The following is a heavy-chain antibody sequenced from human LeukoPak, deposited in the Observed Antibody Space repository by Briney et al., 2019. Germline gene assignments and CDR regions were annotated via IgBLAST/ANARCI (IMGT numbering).Heavy chain of an antibody. Sequence: GGSLILSCAASGFTFSSYGMHWVRQAPGKGLEWVAFIRYDGSKKYFADSVKGRFTISRDNSKNTLYLQMNSLRTEDTAVYYCAKDQADYYDSSGMNCWGQGTLVTVSS. J-gene: IGHJ4*02. D-gene: IGHD3-22*01. CDR2: IRYDGSKK. CDR3: AKDQADYYDSSGMNC. CDR1: GFTFSSYG. V-gene: IGHV3-30*02.